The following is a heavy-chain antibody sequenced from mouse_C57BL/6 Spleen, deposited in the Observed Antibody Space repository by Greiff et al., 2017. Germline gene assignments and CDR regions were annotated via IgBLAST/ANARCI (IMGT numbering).Heavy chain of an antibody. J-gene: IGHJ4*01. D-gene: IGHD1-1*01. CDR2: ISNGGGST. CDR1: GFTFSDYY. CDR3: ARRNYGSRGYAMDY. V-gene: IGHV5-12*01. Sequence: EVKVVESGGGLVQPGGSLKLSCAASGFTFSDYYMYWVRQTPEKRLEWVAYISNGGGSTYYPDTVKGRFTISRDNAKNTLYLQMSRLKSEDTAMYYCARRNYGSRGYAMDYWGQGTSVTVSS.